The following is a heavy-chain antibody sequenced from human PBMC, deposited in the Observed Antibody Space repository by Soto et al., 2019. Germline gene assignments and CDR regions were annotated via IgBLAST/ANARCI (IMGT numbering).Heavy chain of an antibody. CDR1: GFTFSSYW. CDR2: IKQDGSEK. J-gene: IGHJ6*03. V-gene: IGHV3-7*01. CDR3: ARDLYYDFWSGYLNSLYMDV. Sequence: GGSLRLSCAASGFTFSSYWMSWVRQAPGKGLEWVANIKQDGSEKYYVDSVKGRFTISRDNAKNSLYLQMNSLRAEDTAVYYCARDLYYDFWSGYLNSLYMDVWGKGTTVTVSS. D-gene: IGHD3-3*01.